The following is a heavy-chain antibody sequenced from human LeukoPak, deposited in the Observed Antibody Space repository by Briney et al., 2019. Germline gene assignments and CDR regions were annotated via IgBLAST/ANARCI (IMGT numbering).Heavy chain of an antibody. CDR2: IRYDGSNK. CDR3: AKDRPNYYGTNGHYYRRDGDC. CDR1: GFTFSSYG. V-gene: IGHV3-30*02. J-gene: IGHJ4*02. Sequence: GGSLRLSCAASGFTFSSYGMHWVRQAPGKGLEWVAFIRYDGSNKYYADSVKGRFTISRDNSKNTLYLQMNSLRAEDTAVYYCAKDRPNYYGTNGHYYRRDGDCWGQGTLVPVSS. D-gene: IGHD3-22*01.